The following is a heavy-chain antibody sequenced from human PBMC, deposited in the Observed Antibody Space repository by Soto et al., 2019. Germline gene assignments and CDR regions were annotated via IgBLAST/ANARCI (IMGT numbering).Heavy chain of an antibody. V-gene: IGHV2-5*02. CDR1: GFSLSTSGVG. CDR3: AHVPWKQLWPRAPVVY. CDR2: IYWDDDK. D-gene: IGHD5-18*01. J-gene: IGHJ4*02. Sequence: GSGPTLVNPTQTLTLTCTFSGFSLSTSGVGVGWIRQPPGKALEWLGIIYWDDDKRYRPSLKSRLTITKDTSKNQLVLTMTNMDPVDTATYYCAHVPWKQLWPRAPVVYWGQGTPVTVSS.